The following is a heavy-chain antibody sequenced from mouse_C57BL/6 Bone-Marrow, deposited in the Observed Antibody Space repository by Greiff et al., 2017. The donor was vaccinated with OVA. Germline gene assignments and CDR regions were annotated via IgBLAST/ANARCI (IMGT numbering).Heavy chain of an antibody. D-gene: IGHD4-1*01. CDR3: AIQGNWDPFAY. CDR1: GYTFTDYY. V-gene: IGHV1-76*01. CDR2: IYPGSGNT. J-gene: IGHJ3*01. Sequence: QVQLKQSGAELVRPGASVKLSCKASGYTFTDYYINWVKQRPGQGLEWIARIYPGSGNTYYNEKFKGKATLTAEKSSSTAYMQLSSLTSEDSAVYFCAIQGNWDPFAYWGQGTLVTVSA.